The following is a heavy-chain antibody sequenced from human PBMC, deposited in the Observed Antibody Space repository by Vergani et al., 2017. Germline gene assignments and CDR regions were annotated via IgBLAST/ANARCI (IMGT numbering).Heavy chain of an antibody. Sequence: QVQLVESGGGVVQPGRSLRLSCAASGFTFSSNGMHWVRQAPGKGLEWVAVISYDGSDKYYADSVKGRFTISRDNSKNTLYLQINSLTAEDTAIYYCAGPQGTSAYYYGGFDYWGQGILVTVSS. D-gene: IGHD3-22*01. CDR3: AGPQGTSAYYYGGFDY. J-gene: IGHJ4*02. V-gene: IGHV3-30*03. CDR2: ISYDGSDK. CDR1: GFTFSSNG.